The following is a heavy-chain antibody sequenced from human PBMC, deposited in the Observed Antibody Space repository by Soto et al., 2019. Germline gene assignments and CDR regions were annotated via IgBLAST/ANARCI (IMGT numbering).Heavy chain of an antibody. D-gene: IGHD2-15*01. J-gene: IGHJ4*02. Sequence: QITLKESGPTLVKPTQTLTLTCTFSGFSLSTSGVGVGWIRQPPGKALEWLAVIYWDDDKRYSPSLKSRLTITKDTSKHQVVLTMTNMDPVDTATYYCARRRPSAAFDYWGQGTLVTVSS. CDR3: ARRRPSAAFDY. CDR2: IYWDDDK. CDR1: GFSLSTSGVG. V-gene: IGHV2-5*02.